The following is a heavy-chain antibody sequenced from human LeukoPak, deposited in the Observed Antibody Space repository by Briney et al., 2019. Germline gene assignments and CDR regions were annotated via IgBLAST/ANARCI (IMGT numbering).Heavy chain of an antibody. V-gene: IGHV3-64D*09. CDR2: ISSNGGST. J-gene: IGHJ4*02. D-gene: IGHD4-23*01. CDR3: VKDPSGGYFDY. Sequence: GGSLRLSCAASGFTFSSYAMHWVRQAPGKGLEYVSAISSNGGSTYYADSVKGRFTISRDNSKNTLYLQMSSLRAEDTAVYYCVKDPSGGYFDYWGQGTLVTVSS. CDR1: GFTFSSYA.